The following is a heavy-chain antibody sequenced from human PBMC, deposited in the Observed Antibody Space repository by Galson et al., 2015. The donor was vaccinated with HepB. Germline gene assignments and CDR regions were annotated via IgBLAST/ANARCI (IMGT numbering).Heavy chain of an antibody. CDR3: ARTSSYRGVGWSGYLPY. J-gene: IGHJ4*02. CDR1: GYTFTGYY. D-gene: IGHD3-3*01. V-gene: IGHV1-2*02. CDR2: INPNSGGT. Sequence: SVKVSCKASGYTFTGYYMHWVRQAPGQGLEWMGWINPNSGGTNYAQKFQGRVTMTRDTSISTAYMELSRLRSDDTAVYYCARTSSYRGVGWSGYLPYWGQGTLVTVSS.